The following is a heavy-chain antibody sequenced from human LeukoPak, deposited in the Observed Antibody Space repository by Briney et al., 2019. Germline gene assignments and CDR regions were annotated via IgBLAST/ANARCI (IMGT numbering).Heavy chain of an antibody. J-gene: IGHJ4*02. CDR3: AKGGIVASSYYFDY. CDR2: IRYDGSNK. D-gene: IGHD1-26*01. Sequence: GGSLRLSCAASGFTFSSYGMHWVRQAPGKGLEGVAFIRYDGSNKYYADSVKGRFTISRDNSKNTLYLQMNSLRAEDTAVYYCAKGGIVASSYYFDYWGQGTLVTVSS. CDR1: GFTFSSYG. V-gene: IGHV3-30*02.